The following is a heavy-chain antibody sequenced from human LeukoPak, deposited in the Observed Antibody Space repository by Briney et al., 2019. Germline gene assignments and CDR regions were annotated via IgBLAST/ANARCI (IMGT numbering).Heavy chain of an antibody. CDR1: GFTFSSYS. J-gene: IGHJ6*03. Sequence: PGGSLRLSCAASGFTFSSYSMNWVRQAPGKGLEWVSSISSSSTYIYYADSVKGRFTISRHNAKNSLYLQMTSLRAEDTAVYYCARVGEYSSSSVYYYYYYYMDVWGKGTTVTVSS. D-gene: IGHD6-6*01. CDR3: ARVGEYSSSSVYYYYYYYMDV. V-gene: IGHV3-21*01. CDR2: ISSSSTYI.